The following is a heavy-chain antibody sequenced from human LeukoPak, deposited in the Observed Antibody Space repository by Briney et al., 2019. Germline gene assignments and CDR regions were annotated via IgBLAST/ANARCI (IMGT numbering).Heavy chain of an antibody. CDR1: GGTFSSYA. Sequence: SVKASCKASGGTFSSYAISWVRQAPEQGLEWMGRIIPIFGTANYAQKFQGRVTITADKSTSTAYMELSSLRSEDTAVYYCASLAYNNWFDPWGQGTLVTVSS. CDR3: ASLAYNNWFDP. CDR2: IIPIFGTA. J-gene: IGHJ5*02. V-gene: IGHV1-69*06. D-gene: IGHD4-11*01.